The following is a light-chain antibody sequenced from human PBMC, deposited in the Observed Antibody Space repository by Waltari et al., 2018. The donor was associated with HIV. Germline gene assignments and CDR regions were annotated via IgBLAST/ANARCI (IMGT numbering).Light chain of an antibody. J-gene: IGKJ5*01. CDR3: QKYNSVPIT. CDR1: QGIRSH. V-gene: IGKV1-27*01. CDR2: EAS. Sequence: DIEMTQSPSSLSASMGDRVTITCRASQGIRSHLAWYQQKPGTAPKLLIYEASTLQSGGSSRFSGSGSGTDFTLTNNSLQSDDVATYFCQKYNSVPITFGQGTRLDI.